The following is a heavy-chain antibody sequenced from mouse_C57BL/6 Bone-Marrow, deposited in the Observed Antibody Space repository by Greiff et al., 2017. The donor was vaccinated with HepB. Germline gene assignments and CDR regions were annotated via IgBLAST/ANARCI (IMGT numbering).Heavy chain of an antibody. V-gene: IGHV1-26*01. CDR1: GYTFTDYY. CDR3: GSRDPFAY. CDR2: INPNNGGT. Sequence: VQLQQSGPELVKPGASVKISCKASGYTFTDYYMNWVKQSHGKSLEWIGDINPNNGGTSYNQKFKGKATLTVDKSSSTAYMELRSLTSEDSAVYYCGSRDPFAYWGQGTLVTVSA. D-gene: IGHD1-1*01. J-gene: IGHJ3*01.